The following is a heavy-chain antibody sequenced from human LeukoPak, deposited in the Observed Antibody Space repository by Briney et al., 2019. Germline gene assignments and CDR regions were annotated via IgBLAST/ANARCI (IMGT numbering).Heavy chain of an antibody. V-gene: IGHV1-46*04. Sequence: GGSVTDSCKASGYTFTSYHMHWVRQAPGQGLEWMGIITPSVGHTSYAQKLQGRVNMTRDTSTSTVYMELSSLRSEDTAVYYCARAQDGHYGAEHWGQGTLVPVSS. CDR3: ARAQDGHYGAEH. CDR2: ITPSVGHT. CDR1: GYTFTSYH. J-gene: IGHJ1*01. D-gene: IGHD4-17*01.